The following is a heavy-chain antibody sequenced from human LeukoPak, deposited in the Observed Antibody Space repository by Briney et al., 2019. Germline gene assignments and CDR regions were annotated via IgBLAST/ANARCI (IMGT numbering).Heavy chain of an antibody. Sequence: ASVKVSCKASGYTLTGYYMHWVRQAPGQGLEWMGWINPNSGGTNYAQKFQGWVTMTRDTSISTAYMELSRLRSDDTAVYYCARLYGSGSYFVDYWGQGTLVTVSS. D-gene: IGHD3-10*01. CDR3: ARLYGSGSYFVDY. J-gene: IGHJ4*02. CDR1: GYTLTGYY. V-gene: IGHV1-2*04. CDR2: INPNSGGT.